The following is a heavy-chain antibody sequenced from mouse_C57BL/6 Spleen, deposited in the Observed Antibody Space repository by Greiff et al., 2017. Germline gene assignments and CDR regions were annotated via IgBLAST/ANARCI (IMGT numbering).Heavy chain of an antibody. D-gene: IGHD1-1*02. V-gene: IGHV1-53*01. Sequence: QVQLQQPGAELVKPGASVKLSCKASGYTFTSYWMPWVKQRPGQGLEWIGNIYPSNGGTNYNEKFKSKATLTVDTSSITAYMQLSRLASEDSAVDYGGVGKGVLCYAMDYWGQGTSVTVSS. CDR1: GYTFTSYW. J-gene: IGHJ4*01. CDR2: IYPSNGGT. CDR3: GVGKGVLCYAMDY.